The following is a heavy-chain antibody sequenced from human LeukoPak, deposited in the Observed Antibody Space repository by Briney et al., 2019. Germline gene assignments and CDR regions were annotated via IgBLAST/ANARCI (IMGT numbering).Heavy chain of an antibody. CDR2: ISGSGGST. J-gene: IGHJ4*02. CDR1: GFTFSSYA. Sequence: GGSLRLSCAASGFTFSSYAMTWVRQVPGKGLEWVSSISGSGGSTYYAASVKGRFTISRDTSKNMVYLQMNSLRAEYTAVYYCAKDLDGYHASYFGAWGQGTLVTVSS. D-gene: IGHD5-24*01. CDR3: AKDLDGYHASYFGA. V-gene: IGHV3-23*01.